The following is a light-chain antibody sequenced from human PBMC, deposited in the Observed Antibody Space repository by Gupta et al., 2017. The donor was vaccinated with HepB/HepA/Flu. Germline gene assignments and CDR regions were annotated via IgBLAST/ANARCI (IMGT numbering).Light chain of an antibody. V-gene: IGLV2-11*01. CDR2: EVS. J-gene: IGLJ3*02. CDR1: SSDVGGYNY. CDR3: CSYAGSYTDWV. Sequence: QSALTQPLSVSGSPGQSVTISCTGTSSDVGGYNYVSWYQQHPGKAPKLMIYEVSKRPSGVPDRFSGSKSGSTASLTISGLQAEDEADYYCCSYAGSYTDWVFGGGTKLTVL.